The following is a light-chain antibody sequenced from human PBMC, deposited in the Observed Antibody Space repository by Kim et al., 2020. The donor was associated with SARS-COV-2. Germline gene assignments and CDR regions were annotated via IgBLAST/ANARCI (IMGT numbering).Light chain of an antibody. CDR1: QSVSSN. V-gene: IGKV3-15*01. Sequence: VSPGERATLSSRASQSVSSNLAWYQQKPGQAPRLLIYGASNRATGIPARFSGSGSGTEFTLTISSLQSEDFAVYYCHQHNNWPLTFGGGTKVDIK. CDR3: HQHNNWPLT. J-gene: IGKJ4*01. CDR2: GAS.